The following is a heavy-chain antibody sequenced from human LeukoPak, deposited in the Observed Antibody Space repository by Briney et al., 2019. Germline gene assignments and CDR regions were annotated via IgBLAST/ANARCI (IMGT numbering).Heavy chain of an antibody. J-gene: IGHJ4*02. CDR3: ARGMGITPVDY. CDR1: GFTFSSYS. V-gene: IGHV3-21*01. D-gene: IGHD2-15*01. CDR2: ISSSSSYI. Sequence: GGSLRLSCAASGFTFSSYSMNWVRQAPGKGLEWVSSISSSSSYIYYADSVKDRFTISRDNAKNSLYLQMNSLRAEDTAVYYCARGMGITPVDYWGQGTLVTVSS.